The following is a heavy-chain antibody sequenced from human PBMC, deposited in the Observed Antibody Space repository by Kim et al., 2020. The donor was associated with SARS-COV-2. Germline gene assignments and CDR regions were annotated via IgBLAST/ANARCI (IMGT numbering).Heavy chain of an antibody. J-gene: IGHJ6*02. Sequence: DSVKGRVTISRENAKNSLFLQMNSLRPEDTAFYYCAKDISTSTGYYYGMHVWGQGTTVTVSS. D-gene: IGHD2-2*01. V-gene: IGHV3-9*01. CDR3: AKDISTSTGYYYGMHV.